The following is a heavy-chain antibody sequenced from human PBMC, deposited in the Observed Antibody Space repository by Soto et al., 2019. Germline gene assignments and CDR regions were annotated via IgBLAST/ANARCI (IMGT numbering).Heavy chain of an antibody. J-gene: IGHJ4*02. Sequence: PSETLSLTCAVSGGSISSSNWWTWVRQPPGKGLEWIGEIYHSGSTNYNPSLKSRVTISVDKSKNQFSLALNSVTAADTAVYYCARGGGSPYHNHEFDLWGQGTPVTVSS. V-gene: IGHV4-4*02. D-gene: IGHD6-13*01. CDR1: GGSISSSNW. CDR2: IYHSGST. CDR3: ARGGGSPYHNHEFDL.